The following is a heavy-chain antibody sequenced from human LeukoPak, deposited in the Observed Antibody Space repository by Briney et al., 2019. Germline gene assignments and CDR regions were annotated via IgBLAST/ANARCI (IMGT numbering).Heavy chain of an antibody. V-gene: IGHV4-31*03. J-gene: IGHJ4*02. CDR3: ARVGYTTRNFDC. CDR1: GGSISSGGYY. D-gene: IGHD5-12*01. Sequence: PSQTLSLTCTVSGGSISSGGYYWTWIRQHPGKGLEWIGYINYSGTTYYNASLKWRVTISADTSKNHFSLKVNSVTAADTAVYYCARVGYTTRNFDCWGQGTLVTVSS. CDR2: INYSGTT.